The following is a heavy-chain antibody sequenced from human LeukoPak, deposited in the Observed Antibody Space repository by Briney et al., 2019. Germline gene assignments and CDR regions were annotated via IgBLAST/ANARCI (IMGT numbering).Heavy chain of an antibody. CDR1: DYSITISYY. D-gene: IGHD3-10*01. Sequence: SETLSLTCTVSDYSITISYYWGWIRQPPGKGLEWIGSIYHSGTTYYNPSLKSRATMSVDTSKNQFSLKLSSVTAADTAVYYCARVSRYYGSGSLDPWGQGTLVTVSS. J-gene: IGHJ5*02. CDR3: ARVSRYYGSGSLDP. V-gene: IGHV4-38-2*02. CDR2: IYHSGTT.